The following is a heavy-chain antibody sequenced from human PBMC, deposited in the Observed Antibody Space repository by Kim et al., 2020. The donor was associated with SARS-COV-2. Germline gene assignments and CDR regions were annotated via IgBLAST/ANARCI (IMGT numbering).Heavy chain of an antibody. D-gene: IGHD3-22*01. CDR3: ARHAPYHYDSSGYYPFDY. J-gene: IGHJ4*02. V-gene: IGHV4-59*08. Sequence: KSRVTISVDTSKNQFSLKLSSVTAADTAVYYCARHAPYHYDSSGYYPFDYWGQGTLVTVSS.